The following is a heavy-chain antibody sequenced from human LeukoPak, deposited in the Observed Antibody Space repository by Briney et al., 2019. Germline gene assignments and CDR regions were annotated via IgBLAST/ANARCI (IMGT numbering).Heavy chain of an antibody. CDR2: IRYDGSNK. CDR3: AKEGYSSGWFTDY. D-gene: IGHD6-19*01. V-gene: IGHV3-30*02. J-gene: IGHJ4*02. Sequence: PGGSLRLSCAASGFTFSSYGMHWVRQAPGKGLEWVAFIRYDGSNKYYADSVKGRFTISRDNSKNTLYLQMNSLRAEDTAVYYCAKEGYSSGWFTDYWGQGTWSPSPQ. CDR1: GFTFSSYG.